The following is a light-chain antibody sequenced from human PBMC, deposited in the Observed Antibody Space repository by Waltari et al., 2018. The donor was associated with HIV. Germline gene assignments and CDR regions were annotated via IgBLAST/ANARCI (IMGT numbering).Light chain of an antibody. CDR2: EVI. CDR3: SSYGGVASYLI. V-gene: IGLV2-23*02. Sequence: QSALTQPASVSGSPGQSITISCTGTSSDVGSYYLVSWYQQHPGKAPKLMIYEVIKRPSGVSNRFSGSKSGNTASLTISGLQPDDESDYFCSSYGGVASYLIFGGGTTLTVL. J-gene: IGLJ2*01. CDR1: SSDVGSYYL.